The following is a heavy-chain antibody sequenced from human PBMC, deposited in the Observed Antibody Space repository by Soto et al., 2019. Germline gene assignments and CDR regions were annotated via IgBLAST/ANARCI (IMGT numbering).Heavy chain of an antibody. CDR1: GFSLSTSGVG. D-gene: IGHD4-17*01. V-gene: IGHV2-5*02. CDR3: ARTLRWQYHYALDI. CDR2: IYWDDDK. J-gene: IGHJ3*02. Sequence: QITLKESGPALVNPTQTLTLTCTFSGFSLSTSGVGVGWIRQPPGKALEWLALIYWDDDKRYSPSLKIRLTITKDTSKNQVVLTMTNMDPVDTAADYCARTLRWQYHYALDIWGQGTMVTVSS.